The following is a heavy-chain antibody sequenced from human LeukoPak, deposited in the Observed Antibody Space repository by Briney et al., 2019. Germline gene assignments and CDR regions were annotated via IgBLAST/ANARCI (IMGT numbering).Heavy chain of an antibody. CDR1: GFTFSSYG. D-gene: IGHD6-19*01. Sequence: GGSLRLSCAASGFTFSSYGMHWVRQAPGKGLEWVANIKQDGSEKYYVDSVKGRFTISRDNAKNSLYLQMNSLRAEDTAVYYCARLRSAVGIDYWGQGTLVTVSS. CDR2: IKQDGSEK. CDR3: ARLRSAVGIDY. J-gene: IGHJ4*02. V-gene: IGHV3-7*01.